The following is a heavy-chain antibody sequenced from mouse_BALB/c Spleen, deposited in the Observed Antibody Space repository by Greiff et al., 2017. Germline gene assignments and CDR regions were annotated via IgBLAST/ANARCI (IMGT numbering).Heavy chain of an antibody. V-gene: IGHV1-4*02. D-gene: IGHD2-4*01. Sequence: QVQLKESAAELARPGASVKMSCKASGYTFTSYTMHWVKQRPGQGLEWIGYINPSSGYTEYNQKFKDKATLTADKSSSTAYMQLSSLTSEDSAVYYCARSMITTLYWYFDVWGAGTTVTVSS. CDR2: INPSSGYT. J-gene: IGHJ1*01. CDR3: ARSMITTLYWYFDV. CDR1: GYTFTSYT.